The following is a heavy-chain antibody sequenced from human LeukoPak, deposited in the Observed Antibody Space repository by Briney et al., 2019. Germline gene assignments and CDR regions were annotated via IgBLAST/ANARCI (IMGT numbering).Heavy chain of an antibody. CDR2: INSDGSST. D-gene: IGHD2-21*02. V-gene: IGHV3-74*01. CDR1: GFTFGDYA. Sequence: GGSLRLSCTASGFTFGDYAMSWIRQAPGKGLVWVSRINSDGSSTSYADSVKGRFTISRDNAKNTQYLQMNSPRAEDTAVYYCARDLTVTADYWGQGTLVTVSS. J-gene: IGHJ4*02. CDR3: ARDLTVTADY.